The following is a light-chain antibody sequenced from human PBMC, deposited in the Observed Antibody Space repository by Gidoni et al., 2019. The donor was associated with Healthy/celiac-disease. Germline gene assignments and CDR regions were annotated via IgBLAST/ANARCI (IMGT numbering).Light chain of an antibody. CDR1: QGISSY. Sequence: DIHLTHSPSFLSASVGDRVTITCRASQGISSYLAWYQQKPGKAPKLLIYAASTLQSGVPSRFSGSGSGTEFTLTISSLQPEDFATYYCQQINSYPITFGQGTRLEIK. CDR3: QQINSYPIT. CDR2: AAS. J-gene: IGKJ5*01. V-gene: IGKV1-9*01.